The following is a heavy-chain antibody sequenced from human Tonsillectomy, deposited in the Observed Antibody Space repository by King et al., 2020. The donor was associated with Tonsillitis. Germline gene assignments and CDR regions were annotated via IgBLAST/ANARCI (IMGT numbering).Heavy chain of an antibody. CDR1: GGSLSGYY. D-gene: IGHD5-18*01. Sequence: VQLQQWGAGLLKPSETLSLTCAVYGGSLSGYYWNWIRQPPGKGLEWIGEINHSVSTNYNPSLKSRVTISVDTSKNQFSLKLSSVTAADTAVYYCARGRLQLWSTPADYWGQGTLVTVSS. CDR3: ARGRLQLWSTPADY. V-gene: IGHV4-34*01. CDR2: INHSVST. J-gene: IGHJ4*02.